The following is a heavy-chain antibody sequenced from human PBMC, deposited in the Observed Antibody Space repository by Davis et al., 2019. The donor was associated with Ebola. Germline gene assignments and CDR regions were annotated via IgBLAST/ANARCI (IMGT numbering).Heavy chain of an antibody. CDR1: GYSFTHYS. J-gene: IGHJ5*02. Sequence: ASVKVSCKASGYSFTHYSFSWVRQAPGQGLEWMGWVSGNNGKTDYAQKFQGRVTMTTDTSTSTAYMELTTLRSDDMAMYYCARDDYGANTNWFDPWGQGTLVTVSS. V-gene: IGHV1-18*03. CDR3: ARDDYGANTNWFDP. CDR2: VSGNNGKT. D-gene: IGHD4-23*01.